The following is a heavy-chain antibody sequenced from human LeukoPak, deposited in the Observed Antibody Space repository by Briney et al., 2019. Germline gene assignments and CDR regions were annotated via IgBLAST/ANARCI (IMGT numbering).Heavy chain of an antibody. V-gene: IGHV3-53*01. CDR3: ARSELGGGAYYYYHYGMDV. CDR1: GFTVSSNY. D-gene: IGHD2-15*01. J-gene: IGHJ6*02. CDR2: IYSGGST. Sequence: GGSLRLSCAASGFTVSSNYMSWVRQAPGKGLEWVSVIYSGGSTYYADSVKGRFTISRDNSKNTLYLQMNSLRAEDTAVYYCARSELGGGAYYYYHYGMDVWGQGTTVTVSS.